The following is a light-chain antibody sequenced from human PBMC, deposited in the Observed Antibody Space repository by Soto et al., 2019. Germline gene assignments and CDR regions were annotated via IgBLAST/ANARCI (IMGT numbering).Light chain of an antibody. Sequence: QSVLTQPPSVSGAPGQRVTISCTGSSSNIGAGYDVYWYQQLPGTAPKLLIYRNNNRPSGVPDRFSGSKSGTSDSLAITGLQAEDEADYYCQSYDSSLSGWGIFGGGTKVTVL. V-gene: IGLV1-40*01. J-gene: IGLJ2*01. CDR2: RNN. CDR3: QSYDSSLSGWGI. CDR1: SSNIGAGYD.